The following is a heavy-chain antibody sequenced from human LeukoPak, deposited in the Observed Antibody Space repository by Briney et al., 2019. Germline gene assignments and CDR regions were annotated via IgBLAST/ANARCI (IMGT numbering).Heavy chain of an antibody. V-gene: IGHV4-59*08. D-gene: IGHD6-13*01. J-gene: IGHJ3*02. CDR1: GGSISSYY. Sequence: SETLSLTCTVSGGSISSYYWSWIRQPPGKGLEWIGYIYYSGSTNYNPSLKSRVTISVDTSKNQFSLKLSSVTAADTAVYYCARLGGSSWYFDAFDIWGQGTMVTVSS. CDR2: IYYSGST. CDR3: ARLGGSSWYFDAFDI.